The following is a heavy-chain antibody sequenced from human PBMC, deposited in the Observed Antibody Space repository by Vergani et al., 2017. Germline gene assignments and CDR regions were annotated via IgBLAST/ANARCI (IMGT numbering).Heavy chain of an antibody. CDR2: ISGSGGST. D-gene: IGHD5-12*01. Sequence: EVQLLESGGDLVQPGGSLRLSCAASGFNFNHYAMNWVRQAPGKGLEWVSGISGSGGSTYYAGSVKGRFTISRDSSKNTLYLQMNSLSAGATAVYYCAKANPRNSGYDYLYDYHAMDVWRQGTTVTVSS. CDR1: GFNFNHYA. J-gene: IGHJ6*02. CDR3: AKANPRNSGYDYLYDYHAMDV. V-gene: IGHV3-23*01.